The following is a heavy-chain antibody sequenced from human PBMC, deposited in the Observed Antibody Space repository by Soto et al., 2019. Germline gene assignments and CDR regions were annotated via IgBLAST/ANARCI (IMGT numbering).Heavy chain of an antibody. J-gene: IGHJ4*02. D-gene: IGHD6-19*01. CDR3: ASRPRDSSGWPTPFDY. CDR1: GGTFSSYA. CDR2: IIPLFGTA. Sequence: QVQLVQSGAEVKKPGSSVKVSCKASGGTFSSYAISWVRQAPGQGLEWMGGIIPLFGTANYAQKFQGRVTITADKSTSTAYMELSSLRSEDTAVYYCASRPRDSSGWPTPFDYWGQGTLVTVSS. V-gene: IGHV1-69*06.